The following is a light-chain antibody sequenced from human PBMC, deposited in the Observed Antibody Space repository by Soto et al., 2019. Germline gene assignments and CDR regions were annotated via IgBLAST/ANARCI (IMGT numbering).Light chain of an antibody. CDR2: GAS. Sequence: EIVMTQSPATLSVSPGERATLSCRASQSVSSNLAWYQQQPGQAPRLLIYGASTRATGIPARFSGSGSGTEFTLTISSLQSEDFAVYYCQQYHNWPPGHFGPGTKVDIK. J-gene: IGKJ3*01. CDR3: QQYHNWPPGH. CDR1: QSVSSN. V-gene: IGKV3D-15*01.